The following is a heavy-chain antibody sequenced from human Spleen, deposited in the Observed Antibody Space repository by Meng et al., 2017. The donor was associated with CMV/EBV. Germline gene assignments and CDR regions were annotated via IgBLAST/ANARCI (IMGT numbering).Heavy chain of an antibody. Sequence: ESLKISCAASGFTFSGYWMHWVRQAPGKGLVWVSRINSDGSSTSYADSVKGRFTISRDNSKNTLYLQMNSLRAEDTAVYYCARVVAAGYYYGMDVWGQGTTVTVSS. CDR3: ARVVAAGYYYGMDV. J-gene: IGHJ6*02. D-gene: IGHD6-13*01. CDR2: INSDGSST. CDR1: GFTFSGYW. V-gene: IGHV3-74*01.